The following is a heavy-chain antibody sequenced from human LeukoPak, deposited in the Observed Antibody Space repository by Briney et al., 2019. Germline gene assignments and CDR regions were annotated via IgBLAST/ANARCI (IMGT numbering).Heavy chain of an antibody. J-gene: IGHJ4*02. CDR3: ATWSDGWEFDH. CDR1: GLTFNKKW. D-gene: IGHD5-24*01. CDR2: IRGDGSDQ. Sequence: GGSLRLSCAASGLTFNKKWMTWVRQAPGKGLQWVAHIRGDGSDQFYVDSVKGRFTISRDNARRSVSLQMNSLTYEDTAVYYCATWSDGWEFDHWGQGTLVSVSS. V-gene: IGHV3-7*05.